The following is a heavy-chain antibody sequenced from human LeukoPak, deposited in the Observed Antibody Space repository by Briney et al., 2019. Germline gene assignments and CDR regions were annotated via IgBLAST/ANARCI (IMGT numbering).Heavy chain of an antibody. CDR2: INPNSGGT. J-gene: IGHJ4*02. CDR3: ARYDILTGYYFDY. Sequence: ASVKVSCKASGYTFTGYYMHWVRQAPGQGLEWMGWINPNSGGTNYAQKFQGRVTMTRDTSISTAYVELSRLRSDDTAVYYCARYDILTGYYFDYWGQGTLVTVSS. CDR1: GYTFTGYY. V-gene: IGHV1-2*02. D-gene: IGHD3-9*01.